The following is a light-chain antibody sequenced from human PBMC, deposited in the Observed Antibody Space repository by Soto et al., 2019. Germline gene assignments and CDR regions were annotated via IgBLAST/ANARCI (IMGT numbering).Light chain of an antibody. Sequence: ETVMTQSPVTLSLSPWDRATLSCRASHSVRSNLAWYQQKPGQAPRLLIYGISTRATGIPTRFSGSGSGTEFTLTISSLQSEDFAVYYCQQYINWPRTFGQGTKVDIK. V-gene: IGKV3-15*01. CDR3: QQYINWPRT. CDR1: HSVRSN. J-gene: IGKJ1*01. CDR2: GIS.